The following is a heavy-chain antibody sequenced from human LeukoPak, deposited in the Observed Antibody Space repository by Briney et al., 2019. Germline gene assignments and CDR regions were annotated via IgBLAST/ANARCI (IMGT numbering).Heavy chain of an antibody. CDR1: GYTFTDYY. V-gene: IGHV1-46*01. CDR3: ARDLDSSSWYMDS. D-gene: IGHD6-13*01. Sequence: EASVKVSCKASGYTFTDYYIHWVRQAPGQGLEWMGIINPSGGSTSYAQKFQGRVTITRDTSTSTVYMELSSLRSEDTAVYFCARDLDSSSWYMDSWGQGTLVTVSS. J-gene: IGHJ4*02. CDR2: INPSGGST.